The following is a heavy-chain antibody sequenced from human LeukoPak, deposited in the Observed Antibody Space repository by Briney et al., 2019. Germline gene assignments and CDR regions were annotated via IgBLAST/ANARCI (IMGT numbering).Heavy chain of an antibody. D-gene: IGHD3-22*01. Sequence: PGGSLRLSCAASGFTFSSYGMHWVRQAPDKGLEWVAVISYDGSNKYYADSVKGRFTISRDNSKNTLSVQVNSLRAEDTAVYYCAKGHSSGYYTPSLLDDFDIWGQGTMVTVSS. CDR2: ISYDGSNK. CDR1: GFTFSSYG. V-gene: IGHV3-30*18. CDR3: AKGHSSGYYTPSLLDDFDI. J-gene: IGHJ3*02.